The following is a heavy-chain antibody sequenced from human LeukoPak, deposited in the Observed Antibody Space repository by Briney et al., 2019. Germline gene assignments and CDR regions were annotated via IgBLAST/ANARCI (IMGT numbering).Heavy chain of an antibody. CDR2: IKQDGSEK. V-gene: IGHV3-7*03. CDR3: AKDGSRAVAGTSYY. J-gene: IGHJ4*02. Sequence: PGGSLRLSCAASGFTFSSYWMSWVRQAPGKGLEWVANIKQDGSEKYYVDSVKGRFTISRDNAKNSLYLQMNSLRAEDAAVYYCAKDGSRAVAGTSYYWGQGTLVTVSS. CDR1: GFTFSSYW. D-gene: IGHD6-19*01.